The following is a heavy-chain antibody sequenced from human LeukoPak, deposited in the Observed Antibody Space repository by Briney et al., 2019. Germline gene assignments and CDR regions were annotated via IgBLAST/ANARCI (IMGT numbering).Heavy chain of an antibody. V-gene: IGHV3-48*01. D-gene: IGHD3-16*01. CDR3: ARVATDGGGFDP. CDR2: LSSDNYTI. Sequence: GGSLRLSCAASGITFSSYSMNWVRQAPGKGLEWISYLSSDNYTIYYADSVKGRFIISRDNAMDSLYLQMNSLRAEDTAVYYCARVATDGGGFDPWGQGTLVTVSS. CDR1: GITFSSYS. J-gene: IGHJ5*02.